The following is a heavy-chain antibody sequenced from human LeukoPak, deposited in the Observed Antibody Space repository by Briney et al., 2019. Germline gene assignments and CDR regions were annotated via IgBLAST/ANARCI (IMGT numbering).Heavy chain of an antibody. CDR3: TTDRRDDGRSAY. CDR2: IKSKTDGGTP. Sequence: GGSLRLSCAASGFSFTNAWMSWVRQAPGKGLEWVGRIKSKTDGGTPDYAAPVKGRFTISRDDSKNTLYLQMNSLKTEDAAVCYCTTDRRDDGRSAYWGQGTLVTVSS. V-gene: IGHV3-15*01. D-gene: IGHD4/OR15-4a*01. CDR1: GFSFTNAW. J-gene: IGHJ4*02.